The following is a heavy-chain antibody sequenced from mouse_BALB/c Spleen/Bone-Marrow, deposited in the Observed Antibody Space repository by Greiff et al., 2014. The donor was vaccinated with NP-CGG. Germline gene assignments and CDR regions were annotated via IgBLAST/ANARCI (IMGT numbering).Heavy chain of an antibody. CDR1: GFSLTNYG. D-gene: IGHD2-14*01. J-gene: IGHJ4*01. V-gene: IGHV2-9*02. CDR3: ARDHGGYGYAMDY. Sequence: QVQLKESGPGLVAPSQSLSITCAVSGFSLTNYGVRWVRQPPGKGLEWLGVIWAGGSTNYNSTLMSRLSISKDNSKSQVFLKMSSLQTDDTAMYYCARDHGGYGYAMDYWGQGTSVTVSS. CDR2: IWAGGST.